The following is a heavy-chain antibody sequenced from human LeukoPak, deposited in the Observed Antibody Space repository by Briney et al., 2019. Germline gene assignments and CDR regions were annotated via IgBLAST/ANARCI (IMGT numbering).Heavy chain of an antibody. D-gene: IGHD3-10*01. V-gene: IGHV3-21*01. Sequence: SGGSLRLSCSASGFTFSTYSMNWVRQAPGKGLEWVSSISSSSRYIYYADSVKGRFTISRDNAKNSLYLQMNSLRAEDTAVYYCARVTHLDYYGSGSYYKPFDYWGQGTLVTVSS. J-gene: IGHJ4*02. CDR3: ARVTHLDYYGSGSYYKPFDY. CDR1: GFTFSTYS. CDR2: ISSSSRYI.